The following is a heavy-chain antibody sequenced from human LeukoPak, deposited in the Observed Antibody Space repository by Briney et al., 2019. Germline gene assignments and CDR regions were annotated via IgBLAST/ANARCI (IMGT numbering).Heavy chain of an antibody. CDR2: ISGSGGTT. CDR1: GFTFSFESHA. J-gene: IGHJ4*02. Sequence: GGSLRLSCAASGFTFSFESHAMSWVRQAPGKGLEWVSSISGSGGTTYYADSVKGRFTISRDNSKNAQFLRMNSLRAEDTAVYYCAKDISYGYGAHFDYWGQGTLVTVSS. CDR3: AKDISYGYGAHFDY. V-gene: IGHV3-23*01. D-gene: IGHD4-17*01.